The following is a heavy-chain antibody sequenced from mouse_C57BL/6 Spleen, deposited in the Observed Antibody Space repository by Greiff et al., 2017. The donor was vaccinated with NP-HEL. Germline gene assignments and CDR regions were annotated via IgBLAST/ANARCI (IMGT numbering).Heavy chain of an antibody. CDR3: ARAPDGYYVDWYFDV. CDR2: INYDGSST. V-gene: IGHV5-16*01. D-gene: IGHD2-3*01. J-gene: IGHJ1*03. CDR1: GFTFSDYY. Sequence: EVMLVESEGGLVQPGSSMKLSCTASGFTFSDYYMAWVRQVPEKGLEWVANINYDGSSTYYLDSLKSRFIISRDNAKNILYLQMSSLKSEDTATYYCARAPDGYYVDWYFDVWGTGTTVTVSS.